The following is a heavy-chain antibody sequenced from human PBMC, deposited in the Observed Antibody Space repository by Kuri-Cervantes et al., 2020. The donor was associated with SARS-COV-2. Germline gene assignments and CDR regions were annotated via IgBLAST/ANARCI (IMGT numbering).Heavy chain of an antibody. Sequence: SVKVSCKASGGTFSSYAISWVRQAPGQGLEWMGGIIPIFGTANYAQKFQGRVTITADKSTSTAYMELSSLRSEDTAVYYCARSRVAYSSGWYSPYYYYGMDVWGQGTTVTVSS. CDR3: ARSRVAYSSGWYSPYYYYGMDV. CDR1: GGTFSSYA. J-gene: IGHJ6*02. CDR2: IIPIFGTA. D-gene: IGHD6-19*01. V-gene: IGHV1-69*06.